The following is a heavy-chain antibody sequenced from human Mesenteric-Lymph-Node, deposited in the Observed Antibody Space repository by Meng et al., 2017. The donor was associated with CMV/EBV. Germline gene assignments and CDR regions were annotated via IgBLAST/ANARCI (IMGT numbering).Heavy chain of an antibody. V-gene: IGHV4-31*02. CDR3: ASRMGSGHYYFDF. CDR1: GGSISSGGYS. CDR2: IYYSGST. Sequence: TVSGGSISSGGYSWSWIRQHPGKGLEWIGYIYYSGSTYYHPSLKSRVTISVDTSKNQFSLKLSSVTAADTAVYYCASRMGSGHYYFDFWGQGTLVTVSS. J-gene: IGHJ4*02. D-gene: IGHD3-22*01.